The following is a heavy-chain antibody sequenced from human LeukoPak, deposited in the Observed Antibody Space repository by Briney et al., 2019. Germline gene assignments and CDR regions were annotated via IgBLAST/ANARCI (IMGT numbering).Heavy chain of an antibody. J-gene: IGHJ4*02. CDR3: ARDPYGDYTESGY. V-gene: IGHV3-21*01. CDR2: ISSSSSYI. CDR1: GFTFSSYS. Sequence: GGSLRLSCAASGFTFSSYSMNWVRQAPGKGLEWVSSISSSSSYIYYADSVEGRFTISRDNAKNSLYLQMNSLRAEDTAVYYCARDPYGDYTESGYWGQGTLVTVSS. D-gene: IGHD4-17*01.